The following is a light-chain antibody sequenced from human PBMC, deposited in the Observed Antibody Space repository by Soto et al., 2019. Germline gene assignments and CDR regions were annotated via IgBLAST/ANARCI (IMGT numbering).Light chain of an antibody. J-gene: IGLJ7*01. CDR2: EVS. CDR3: CSYGGSSAV. V-gene: IGLV2-23*02. Sequence: QSALTQPASVSGSPGQSITISCTGTSSDVGSHNLVSWYQQHPGQAPKLMIYEVSKRPLGVSPRFSASKSGNTASLTISGLQAEDEADYYCCSYGGSSAVFGGGTQLTVL. CDR1: SSDVGSHNL.